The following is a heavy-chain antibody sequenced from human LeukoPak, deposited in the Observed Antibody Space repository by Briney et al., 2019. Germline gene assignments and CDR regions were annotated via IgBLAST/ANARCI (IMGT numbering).Heavy chain of an antibody. V-gene: IGHV3-15*01. J-gene: IGHJ5*02. Sequence: PGGSLRLSRAVSGFTFSNAWMTWVRQAPGKGLEWVGRIKSKSDGGTTDHAAYVKGRFTISRDDSKNTVYLQMNSLKIEDTGVYFCYASGRVPWGQGTLVTVSS. CDR1: GFTFSNAW. CDR2: IKSKSDGGTT. D-gene: IGHD3-10*01. CDR3: YASGRVP.